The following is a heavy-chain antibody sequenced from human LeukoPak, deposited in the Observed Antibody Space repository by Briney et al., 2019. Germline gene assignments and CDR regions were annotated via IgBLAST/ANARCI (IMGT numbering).Heavy chain of an antibody. D-gene: IGHD3-10*01. CDR1: GFTFSSYW. CDR2: INSDGSST. V-gene: IGHV3-74*01. CDR3: ARDHPGERDYYYGSGSYYYMDV. J-gene: IGHJ6*03. Sequence: QAGGSLRLSCAASGFTFSSYWMHWVRQAPGKGLVWVSRINSDGSSTSYADSVKGRFTISRDNSKNTLYLQMNSVRAEDTAVYYCARDHPGERDYYYGSGSYYYMDVWGKGTTVTISS.